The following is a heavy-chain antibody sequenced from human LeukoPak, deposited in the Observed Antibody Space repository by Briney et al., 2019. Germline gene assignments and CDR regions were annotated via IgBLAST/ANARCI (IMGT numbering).Heavy chain of an antibody. D-gene: IGHD1-14*01. V-gene: IGHV3-7*01. Sequence: PGGSLILSCAASGFTFSSNWMSWVRQAPGKGLEWVANIKQDGSEKHYVDSVKGRFTISRDNAENSLHLEMNSLRVEDTAVYYCARDRYFQYWGQGTLVTVSS. CDR1: GFTFSSNW. J-gene: IGHJ1*01. CDR3: ARDRYFQY. CDR2: IKQDGSEK.